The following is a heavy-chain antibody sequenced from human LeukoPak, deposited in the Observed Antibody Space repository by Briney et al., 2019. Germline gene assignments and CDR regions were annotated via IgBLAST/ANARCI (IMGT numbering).Heavy chain of an antibody. V-gene: IGHV3-30*03. J-gene: IGHJ6*02. CDR2: ISYDGSNK. CDR3: ASAGYSETYYYYYGMDV. CDR1: GFTFSSYG. Sequence: PGGSLRLSCAASGFTFSSYGMHWVRQAPGKGLEWVAVISYDGSNKYYADSVKGRFTISRDNSKNTLYLQMNSLRAEDTAVYYCASAGYSETYYYYYGMDVWGQGTTVTVSS. D-gene: IGHD6-13*01.